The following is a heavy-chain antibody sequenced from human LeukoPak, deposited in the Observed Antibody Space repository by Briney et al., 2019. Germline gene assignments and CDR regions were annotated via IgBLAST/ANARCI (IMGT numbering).Heavy chain of an antibody. J-gene: IGHJ4*02. CDR3: ATVREY. Sequence: GASVKVSCKASGYTFTGYYMHWVRQAPGQGLEWMGWINPNSGGTNYAQKFQGRVTITADTSTDTAYMELSSLRSEDTAVYYCATVREYWGQGTLVTVSS. CDR2: INPNSGGT. D-gene: IGHD1-26*01. V-gene: IGHV1-2*02. CDR1: GYTFTGYY.